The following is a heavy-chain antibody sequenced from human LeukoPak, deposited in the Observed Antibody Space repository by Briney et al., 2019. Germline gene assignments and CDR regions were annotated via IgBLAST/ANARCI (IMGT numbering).Heavy chain of an antibody. CDR3: ARQHSSSWYYFDY. CDR1: GYSFTSYW. J-gene: IGHJ4*02. D-gene: IGHD6-13*01. Sequence: GESLMISCKGSGYSFTSYWIGWVRQMPGKGLERMGIIYPGDSDTRYSPSFQGQVTISADKSISTASLQWSSLKASDTAMYYCARQHSSSWYYFDYWGQGTLVTVSS. CDR2: IYPGDSDT. V-gene: IGHV5-51*01.